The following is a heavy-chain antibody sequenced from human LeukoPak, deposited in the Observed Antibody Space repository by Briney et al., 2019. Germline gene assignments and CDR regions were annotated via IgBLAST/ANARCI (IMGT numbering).Heavy chain of an antibody. J-gene: IGHJ4*02. V-gene: IGHV3-30-3*01. Sequence: PGGSLRLSCAASGFTFSSYAMHWVRQAPGKGLEWVAVISYDGSNKYYADSVKGRFTISRDNSKNTLYLQMNSLRAEDTAVYYCARDRITMVRGVIISAYHFDYWGQGTLVTVSS. CDR2: ISYDGSNK. CDR3: ARDRITMVRGVIISAYHFDY. D-gene: IGHD3-10*01. CDR1: GFTFSSYA.